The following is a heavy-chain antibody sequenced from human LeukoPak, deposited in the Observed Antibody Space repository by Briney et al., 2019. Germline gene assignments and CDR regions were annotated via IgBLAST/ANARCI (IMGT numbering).Heavy chain of an antibody. Sequence: SETLSLTCTVSGGSTSSGGYYWIWIRQHPGKGLEWLGFMHQSGSATYNPSLQSRVTISGDTSKNQFSLKLSSVTAADTAVYYCARVDDSSSGSYINWFDPWGQGTLVTVSS. J-gene: IGHJ5*02. V-gene: IGHV4-31*03. CDR3: ARVDDSSSGSYINWFDP. CDR1: GGSTSSGGYY. CDR2: MHQSGSA. D-gene: IGHD3-10*01.